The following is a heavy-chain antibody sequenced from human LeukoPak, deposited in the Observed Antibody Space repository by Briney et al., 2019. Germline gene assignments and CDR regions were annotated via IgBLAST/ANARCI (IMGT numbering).Heavy chain of an antibody. CDR1: GYTFTSYD. D-gene: IGHD6-19*01. CDR3: ARTGYSSGWWGTDFDY. V-gene: IGHV1-8*01. CDR2: MNPNSGNT. J-gene: IGHJ4*02. Sequence: ASVKVSCKASGYTFTSYDINWVRQATGQGLEWMGWMNPNSGNTGYAQKFQGRVTMTRNTSISTAYMELSSLRSEDTAVYYCARTGYSSGWWGTDFDYWGQGTLVTVS.